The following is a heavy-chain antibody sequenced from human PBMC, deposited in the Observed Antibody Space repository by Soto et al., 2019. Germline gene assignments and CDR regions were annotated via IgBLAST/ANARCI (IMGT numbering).Heavy chain of an antibody. V-gene: IGHV1-69*01. CDR2: IIPNFNSP. CDR1: GGPFRSNT. CDR3: ARDDRIGTYWPAY. Sequence: QVQLVQSGAEVKKPGSSVKVSCKASGGPFRSNTINWVRQAPGQRLEWMGGIIPNFNSPTYARKVQGRVTITADDSTNTAYIELRSLRSEDTAVYYCARDDRIGTYWPAYWGQGTQVTVSS. D-gene: IGHD2-8*02. J-gene: IGHJ4*02.